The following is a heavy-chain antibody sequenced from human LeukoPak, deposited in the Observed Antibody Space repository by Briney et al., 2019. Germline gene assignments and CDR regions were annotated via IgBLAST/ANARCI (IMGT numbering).Heavy chain of an antibody. V-gene: IGHV5-51*01. D-gene: IGHD1-7*01. CDR1: GYSFTSYW. CDR2: IYPGDSAT. Sequence: GESLKISCKGSGYSFTSYWIGWVRQMPGKGLEWMGIIYPGDSATRYSPSFPGQVTISADKSISTAHLQWSSLKASDTAMYYCARLITGTTNYYYYMDVWGKGTTVTVSS. CDR3: ARLITGTTNYYYYMDV. J-gene: IGHJ6*03.